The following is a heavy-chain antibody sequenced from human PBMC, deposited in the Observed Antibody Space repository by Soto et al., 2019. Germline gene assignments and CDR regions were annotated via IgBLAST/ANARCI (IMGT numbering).Heavy chain of an antibody. CDR1: GYSFTSYD. D-gene: IGHD2-15*01. CDR2: MKPNSGNT. V-gene: IGHV1-8*01. J-gene: IGHJ3*02. CDR3: ARYPYTSYCSDGSCSYDAFDI. Sequence: QVQMVQSGAEVKKPGASVKVSCRASGYSFTSYDVNWVRQATGQGLEWMGWMKPNSGNTAFAQKFQGRVTMTRDTPISTAYMELRGLRSADTAVYYCARYPYTSYCSDGSCSYDAFDIWGKGTVVTVSS.